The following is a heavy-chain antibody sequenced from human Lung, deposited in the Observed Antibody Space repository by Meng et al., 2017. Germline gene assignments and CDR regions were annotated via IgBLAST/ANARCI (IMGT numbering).Heavy chain of an antibody. D-gene: IGHD2-15*01. J-gene: IGHJ4*02. CDR2: ISPYNGYT. CDR3: AILSHCTGGTCYPYDY. CDR1: GYTFTAYG. Sequence: QVTRMQSGAEVKKPGGSVKASCKASGYTFTAYGISWVRQAPGQGLEWMGWISPYNGYTSSIQKFQGRVTMTTDTSTSTAYMELMSLGSDDTAVYYCAILSHCTGGTCYPYDYWGQGTLVTVSS. V-gene: IGHV1-18*01.